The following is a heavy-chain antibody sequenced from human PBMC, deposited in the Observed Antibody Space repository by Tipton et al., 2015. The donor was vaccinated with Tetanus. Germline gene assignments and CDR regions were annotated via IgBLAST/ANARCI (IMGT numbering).Heavy chain of an antibody. CDR2: TVIGSDKT. CDR3: AAEDYYGSGSYSS. Sequence: QSGPEVKKPGTSVKVSCKALGPTFSSSAVQWVRQARGQCLEWIGWTVIGSDKTKYAQKFQDRVTITMETSTSTAYMELSILISDDTAVYYCAAEDYYGSGSYSSLGQGTLVTVSS. J-gene: IGHJ5*02. D-gene: IGHD3-10*01. CDR1: GPTFSSSA. V-gene: IGHV1-58*01.